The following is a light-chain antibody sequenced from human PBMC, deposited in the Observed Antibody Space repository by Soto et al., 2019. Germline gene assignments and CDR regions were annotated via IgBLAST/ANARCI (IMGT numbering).Light chain of an antibody. CDR2: DAS. Sequence: DIQMTQSPSTLSASVGDRVTITCRASQSISSWLAWYQQKPGKAPKLLIYDASSLESGVPSRFSGSGSGTEFTLSISNLQPYDFSTYYCQQYNSYTTFGQGTKLEIK. CDR1: QSISSW. CDR3: QQYNSYTT. V-gene: IGKV1-5*01. J-gene: IGKJ2*01.